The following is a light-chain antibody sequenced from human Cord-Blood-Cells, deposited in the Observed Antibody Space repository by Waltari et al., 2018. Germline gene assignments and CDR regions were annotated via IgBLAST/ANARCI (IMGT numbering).Light chain of an antibody. Sequence: QSVLTQPPSASGTPGQRVTISCSGSSSNIGSNTVNWYQQLPGTAPKLLIYRNQRPSGVPDRFSGSKSGTSASLAISGLQSEDEADYYCAAWDDSLNGPVFGGGTKLTVL. CDR3: AAWDDSLNGPV. J-gene: IGLJ2*01. V-gene: IGLV1-44*01. CDR2: RN. CDR1: SSNIGSNT.